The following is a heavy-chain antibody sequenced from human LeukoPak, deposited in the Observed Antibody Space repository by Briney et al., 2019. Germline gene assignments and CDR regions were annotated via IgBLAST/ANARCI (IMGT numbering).Heavy chain of an antibody. CDR1: GGSISSSSYY. V-gene: IGHV4-39*07. Sequence: SETLSLTCTVSGGSISSSSYYWGWIRQPPGKGLEWIGSIYYSGSTYYNPSLKSRVTISVDTSKNQFSLKLSSVTAADTAVYYCARELAVAPPNWFDPWGQGALVTVSS. D-gene: IGHD6-19*01. J-gene: IGHJ5*02. CDR3: ARELAVAPPNWFDP. CDR2: IYYSGST.